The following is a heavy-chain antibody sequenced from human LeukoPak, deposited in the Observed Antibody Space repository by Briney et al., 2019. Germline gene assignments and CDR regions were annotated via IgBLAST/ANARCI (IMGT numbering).Heavy chain of an antibody. V-gene: IGHV4-59*01. CDR2: ISCSGST. J-gene: IGHJ4*02. CDR3: ARGNAN. Sequence: SETLSLTCTVSGGSINSYYWSWIRQPPGKGLEWIGYISCSGSTNYNPSLKSRVTISVDTSKNQFFLKLSSVTAADTALYYCARGNANWGQGTQVTVSS. CDR1: GGSINSYY.